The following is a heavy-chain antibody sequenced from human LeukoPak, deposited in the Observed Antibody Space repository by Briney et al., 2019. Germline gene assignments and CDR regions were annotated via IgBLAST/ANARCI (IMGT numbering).Heavy chain of an antibody. V-gene: IGHV3-23*01. J-gene: IGHJ4*02. CDR3: AKEQDNLLLLSHFDS. CDR1: GFTFNNYA. CDR2: VSGDGQRT. D-gene: IGHD1-14*01. Sequence: DPGGSLRLSCAASGFTFNNYAMNWGRQTPGKGLQWVSAVSGDGQRTFYADSVKGRFTIFRDNSMNTLSLQMNSLRVEDTAVYYCAKEQDNLLLLSHFDSWGQGILVTVSA.